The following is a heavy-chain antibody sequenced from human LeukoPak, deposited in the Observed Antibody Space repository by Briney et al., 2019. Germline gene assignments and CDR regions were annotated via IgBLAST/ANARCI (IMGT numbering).Heavy chain of an antibody. D-gene: IGHD2-15*01. CDR3: AKEGFYCSGGSCYSFYYYYMDV. J-gene: IGHJ6*03. CDR2: ISGSGGST. Sequence: GGSLRLSCAASGFTFSSYAMCWVRQAPGKGLEWVSAISGSGGSTYYADSVKGRFTISRDNSKNTLYLQMNSLRAEDTAVYYCAKEGFYCSGGSCYSFYYYYMDVWGKGTTVTVSS. CDR1: GFTFSSYA. V-gene: IGHV3-23*01.